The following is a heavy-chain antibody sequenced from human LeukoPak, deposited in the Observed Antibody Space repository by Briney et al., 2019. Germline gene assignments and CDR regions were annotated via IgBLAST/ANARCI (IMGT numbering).Heavy chain of an antibody. CDR3: AREAGTFHFDY. V-gene: IGHV1-69*04. Sequence: GASVKVSCKASGGTFSSYAIIWVRQAPGQGLEWMGRIIPILGIANYAQKFQGRVTITADKSTSTAYMELSSLRSEDTAVYYCAREAGTFHFDYWGQGTLVTVSS. J-gene: IGHJ4*02. CDR1: GGTFSSYA. CDR2: IIPILGIA. D-gene: IGHD6-19*01.